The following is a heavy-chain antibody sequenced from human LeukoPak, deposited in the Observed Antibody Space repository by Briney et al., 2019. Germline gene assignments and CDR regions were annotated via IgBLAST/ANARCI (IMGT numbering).Heavy chain of an antibody. J-gene: IGHJ4*02. CDR1: GFTFSSYC. V-gene: IGHV3-7*01. CDR2: IKKDGSEK. Sequence: GGSLRLSCAASGFTFSSYCMSWVRQAPGKGLEWVANIKKDGSEKYYVDSVKGRFTISRDNDKNSLYLQMKSLRAEDTAVYYCARENPFSSSSPMWYWGQGTLVTVSS. D-gene: IGHD6-6*01. CDR3: ARENPFSSSSPMWY.